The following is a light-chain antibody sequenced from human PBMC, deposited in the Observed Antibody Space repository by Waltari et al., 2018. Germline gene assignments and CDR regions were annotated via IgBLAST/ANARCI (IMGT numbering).Light chain of an antibody. Sequence: NFVLTQPHSVSGSPGRTVTIPCTRSRGSIPSDFVPWYRLRPGSAPTTIIYKDNQRPSGVPDRFSGSIDTSSNSASLTISGLTTEDEADYYCQTCDTTVLIFGGGTQLTVL. CDR2: KDN. V-gene: IGLV6-57*04. CDR1: RGSIPSDF. J-gene: IGLJ2*01. CDR3: QTCDTTVLI.